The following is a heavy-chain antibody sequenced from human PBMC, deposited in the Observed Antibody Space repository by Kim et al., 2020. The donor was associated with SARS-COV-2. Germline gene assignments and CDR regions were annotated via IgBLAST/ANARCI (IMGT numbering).Heavy chain of an antibody. Sequence: SQTLSLTCAISGDSVSSNSAAWNWIRQSPSRGLEWLGRTYYRSKWYNDYAVSVKSRITINPDTSKNQFSLQLNSVTPEDTAVYYCARTTIIVVVPAAIVRYYGMDVWGQGTTVTVSS. J-gene: IGHJ6*02. CDR1: GDSVSSNSAA. CDR3: ARTTIIVVVPAAIVRYYGMDV. D-gene: IGHD2-2*01. V-gene: IGHV6-1*01. CDR2: TYYRSKWYN.